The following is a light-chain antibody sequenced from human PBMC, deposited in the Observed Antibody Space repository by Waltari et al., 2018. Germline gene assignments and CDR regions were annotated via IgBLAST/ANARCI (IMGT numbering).Light chain of an antibody. V-gene: IGKV3-15*01. Sequence: EIVMTQSPATLSVSQGERAPLSCRASQTLTSNLAWYQQNPGQAPRLLIYGASIRATGIPARFSGSGSGTQFTLTISSLQSEDFVVYYCQQYNNRPYTFGQGTKLEIK. J-gene: IGKJ2*01. CDR3: QQYNNRPYT. CDR1: QTLTSN. CDR2: GAS.